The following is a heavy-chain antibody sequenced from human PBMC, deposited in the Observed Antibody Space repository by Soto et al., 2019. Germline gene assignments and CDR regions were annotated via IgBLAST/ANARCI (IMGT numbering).Heavy chain of an antibody. Sequence: ASVNVSCKASGYTFTGYYMHWVRQAPGQGLEWMGWINPNSGGTNYAQKFQGRVTMTRDTSISTAYMELSRLRSDDTAVYYCARADLLGYCSGGSCYSLPLYFDYWGQGTLVTVSS. CDR2: INPNSGGT. D-gene: IGHD2-15*01. CDR1: GYTFTGYY. J-gene: IGHJ4*02. V-gene: IGHV1-2*02. CDR3: ARADLLGYCSGGSCYSLPLYFDY.